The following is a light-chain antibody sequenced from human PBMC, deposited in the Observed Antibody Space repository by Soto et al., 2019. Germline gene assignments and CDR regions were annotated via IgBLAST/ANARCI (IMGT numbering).Light chain of an antibody. J-gene: IGKJ5*01. V-gene: IGKV1-17*01. CDR3: QQYSTYST. CDR2: DAS. Sequence: DIQMTQSPSSLSASVGDRVTISCRASQGIRNDLAWYQQKPGRAPKLLIFDASSLESGVPSRFSGSGSGTEFTLTISSLQPDDFATYYCQQYSTYSTFGQGTRLEIK. CDR1: QGIRND.